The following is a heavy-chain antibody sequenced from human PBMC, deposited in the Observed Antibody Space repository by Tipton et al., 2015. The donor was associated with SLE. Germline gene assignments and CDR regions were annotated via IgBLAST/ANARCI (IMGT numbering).Heavy chain of an antibody. CDR2: ISYDGSNK. CDR1: GFTFSSYA. J-gene: IGHJ4*02. CDR3: ARGISAACVECFDY. V-gene: IGHV3-30*04. Sequence: SLRLSCAASGFTFSSYAMHWVRQAPGKGLEWVAVISYDGSNKYYADSVKGRFTISRDNSKNTLYLQMNSLRAEDTAVYYCARGISAACVECFDYCGQGPLVAFSP. D-gene: IGHD6-13*01.